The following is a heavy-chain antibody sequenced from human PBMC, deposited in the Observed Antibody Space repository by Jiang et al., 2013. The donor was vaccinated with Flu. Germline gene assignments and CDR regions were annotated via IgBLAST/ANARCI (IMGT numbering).Heavy chain of an antibody. J-gene: IGHJ4*02. Sequence: GSGLVKPSGTLSLTCAVSGGPIDSSNWWTWVRQAPGKGLEWIGEVFHRGSARHNPSLQSRVTLSVDKPKNQFSLNLTSVTAADTAVYYCARRYNSGDPRIDYWGQGTLVTVSS. CDR2: VFHRGSA. V-gene: IGHV4-4*02. D-gene: IGHD5-12*01. CDR1: GGPIDSSNW. CDR3: ARRYNSGDPRIDY.